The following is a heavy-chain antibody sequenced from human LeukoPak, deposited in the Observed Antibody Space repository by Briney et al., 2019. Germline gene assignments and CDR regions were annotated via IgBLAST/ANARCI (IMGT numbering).Heavy chain of an antibody. Sequence: GGSLRLSCAASGFTFSSYAMHWVRQAPGKGLEWVAVISYDGSNKYYADSVKGRFTISRDNSKNTLYLQMNSLRAEDTAVYYCRFYGLGSYTDYWGQGTLVTVSS. CDR3: RFYGLGSYTDY. J-gene: IGHJ4*02. CDR1: GFTFSSYA. CDR2: ISYDGSNK. D-gene: IGHD3-10*01. V-gene: IGHV3-30*04.